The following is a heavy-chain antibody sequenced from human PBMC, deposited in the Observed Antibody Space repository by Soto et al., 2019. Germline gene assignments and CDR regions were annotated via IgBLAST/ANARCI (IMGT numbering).Heavy chain of an antibody. D-gene: IGHD3-16*01. CDR3: ARIPVDTYMIYWSDP. J-gene: IGHJ5*02. CDR1: GDSVSSGDYY. V-gene: IGHV4-61*08. Sequence: SETLSLTCSVSGDSVSSGDYYWSWIRQPPGKGLEWIGHVYFSGSTNYIPSLKSRLTMSVDTAKNQFSLKLNSVTAADTAVYYCARIPVDTYMIYWSDPWGQGTPVTVSS. CDR2: VYFSGST.